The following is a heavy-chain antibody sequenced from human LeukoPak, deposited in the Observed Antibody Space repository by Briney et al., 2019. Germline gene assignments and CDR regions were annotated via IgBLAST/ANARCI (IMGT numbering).Heavy chain of an antibody. CDR2: INPNSGGT. J-gene: IGHJ3*02. CDR3: ARRDLDTAMVTWAFDI. D-gene: IGHD5-18*01. Sequence: ASVKVSCKASGYTFTGYYMHWVRQAPGQGLEWMGWINPNSGGTNYAQKFQGRVTMTRDTSISTAYMELSRLRSEDTAVYYCARRDLDTAMVTWAFDIWGQGTMVTVSS. CDR1: GYTFTGYY. V-gene: IGHV1-2*02.